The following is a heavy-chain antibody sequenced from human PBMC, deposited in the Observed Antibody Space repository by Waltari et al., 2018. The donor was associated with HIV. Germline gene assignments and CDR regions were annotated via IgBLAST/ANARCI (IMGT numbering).Heavy chain of an antibody. Sequence: EVQLVESGGGLVQPGGSLRLSCAASGFPFNTSWMTWVRQAPGKGLEWVANIKQDESEKYYVDSLKGRFTISRDNAKNSLFLQMNSLRVEDTAVYYCAREALYDSGYYFDYWGQGTLVTVSS. CDR1: GFPFNTSW. V-gene: IGHV3-7*01. CDR2: IKQDESEK. J-gene: IGHJ4*02. CDR3: AREALYDSGYYFDY. D-gene: IGHD3-22*01.